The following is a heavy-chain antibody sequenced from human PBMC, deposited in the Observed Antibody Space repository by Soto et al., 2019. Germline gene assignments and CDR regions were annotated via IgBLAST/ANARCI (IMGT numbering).Heavy chain of an antibody. CDR2: IYYSGST. Sequence: IRQPPGKGLEWIGYIYYSGSTNYNPSLKSRVTISVDTSKNQFSLKLSSVTAADTAVYYCASHLTYSSGWYIDPWGQGTLVTVSS. V-gene: IGHV4-59*08. D-gene: IGHD6-19*01. CDR3: ASHLTYSSGWYIDP. J-gene: IGHJ5*02.